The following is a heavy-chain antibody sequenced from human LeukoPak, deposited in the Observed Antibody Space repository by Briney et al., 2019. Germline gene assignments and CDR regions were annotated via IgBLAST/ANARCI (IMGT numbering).Heavy chain of an antibody. CDR2: IYTSGST. CDR1: GGSISSGSYY. D-gene: IGHD6-13*01. CDR3: ARVYYSSSYDYWYFDL. J-gene: IGHJ2*01. V-gene: IGHV4-61*02. Sequence: SETLSLTCTVSGGSISSGSYYWSWIRQPAGKGLEWIGRIYTSGSTNYNPSLKSRVTISVDTSKNQFSLKLSSVTAADTAVYYCARVYYSSSYDYWYFDLWGRGTLVTVSS.